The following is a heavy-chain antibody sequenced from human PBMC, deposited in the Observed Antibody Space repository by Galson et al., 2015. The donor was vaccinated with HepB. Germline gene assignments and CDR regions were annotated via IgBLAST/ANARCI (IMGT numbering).Heavy chain of an antibody. CDR2: ILPIFGST. D-gene: IGHD3-3*01. CDR3: ARGGGTLFGGVIQYYFDY. V-gene: IGHV1-69*13. Sequence: SVKVSCKASGGPFSRNAISWVRQAPGQGLEWMGGILPIFGSTDYAQKFQGRVTITADESTSTAYMDLSSLRSEGTAVYYCARGGGTLFGGVIQYYFDYWGQGTLVTVSS. CDR1: GGPFSRNA. J-gene: IGHJ4*02.